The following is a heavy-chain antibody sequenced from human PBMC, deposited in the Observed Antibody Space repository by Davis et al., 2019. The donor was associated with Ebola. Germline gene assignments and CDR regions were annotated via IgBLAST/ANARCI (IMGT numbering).Heavy chain of an antibody. CDR2: MNPKSGNT. CDR3: ARGATIAALGGFWFDP. Sequence: ASVKVSCKASGYTFSRYDINWVRQATGQGLERMGWMNPKSGNTGYAPKFQGRVTITRNTSISTVYMELSSLRSEDTAVYYCARGATIAALGGFWFDPWGQGTLVTVSS. V-gene: IGHV1-8*03. D-gene: IGHD6-6*01. CDR1: GYTFSRYD. J-gene: IGHJ5*02.